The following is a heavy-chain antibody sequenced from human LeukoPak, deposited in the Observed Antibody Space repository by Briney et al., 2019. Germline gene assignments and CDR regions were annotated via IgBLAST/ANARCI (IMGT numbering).Heavy chain of an antibody. CDR3: ARGRRY. Sequence: SETLSLTCAVYGGSVSGYYWSWIRQPPGKGLEWIGEINHSGSTNYNPSLKSRVTISVDTSKNQFSLKLSSVTAADTAVYYCARGRRYWGQGTLVTVSS. J-gene: IGHJ4*02. V-gene: IGHV4-34*01. CDR2: INHSGST. CDR1: GGSVSGYY.